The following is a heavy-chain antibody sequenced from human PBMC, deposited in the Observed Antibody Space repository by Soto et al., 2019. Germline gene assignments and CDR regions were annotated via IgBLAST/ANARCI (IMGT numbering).Heavy chain of an antibody. Sequence: ASVKVSCKASGYTFTSYAMHWVRQAPGQRLEWMGWINAGNGNTKYSQEFQGRVTITRDTSASTAYMELSSLRSEDTAVYYCARNLMDYDILTGYYMGYYFDYWGQGTLVTVSS. CDR3: ARNLMDYDILTGYYMGYYFDY. J-gene: IGHJ4*02. D-gene: IGHD3-9*01. CDR1: GYTFTSYA. CDR2: INAGNGNT. V-gene: IGHV1-3*01.